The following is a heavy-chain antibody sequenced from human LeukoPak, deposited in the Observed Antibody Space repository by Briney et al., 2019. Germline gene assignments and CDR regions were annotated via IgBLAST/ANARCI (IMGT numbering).Heavy chain of an antibody. D-gene: IGHD2-15*01. CDR3: ARAPVTSCSGVLCYPFDY. CDR2: ISGSGDST. CDR1: GFTFSSHA. J-gene: IGHJ4*02. V-gene: IGHV3-23*01. Sequence: GGSLRLSCAATGFTFSSHAMSWVRQAPGKGLEWVSDISGSGDSTYYADSVKGRFSISRDNSKNTLYLQMNSLRAEDAAVYYCARAPVTSCSGVLCYPFDYWGQGTLVTVSS.